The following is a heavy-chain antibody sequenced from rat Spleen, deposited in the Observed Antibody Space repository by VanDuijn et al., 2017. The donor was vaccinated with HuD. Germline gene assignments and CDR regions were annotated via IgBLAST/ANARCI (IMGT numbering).Heavy chain of an antibody. CDR2: ISTGGGNT. J-gene: IGHJ2*01. D-gene: IGHD1-2*01. CDR3: ARGDYSSPRGGY. Sequence: EVQLVESGGGLVQPGRSLKLSCAASGFTFSNYYMAWVRQAPTKGLEWVASISTGGGNTYYRDSVKGRFTISRDNAKTTLYLQMNSLQTEDTATYYCARGDYSSPRGGYWGQGVMVTVSS. CDR1: GFTFSNYY. V-gene: IGHV5-25*01.